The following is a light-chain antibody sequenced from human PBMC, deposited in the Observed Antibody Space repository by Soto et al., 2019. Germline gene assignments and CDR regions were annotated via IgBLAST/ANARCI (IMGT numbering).Light chain of an antibody. CDR3: QQRSSWPPVT. CDR1: QSVSRY. J-gene: IGKJ1*01. V-gene: IGKV3-11*01. Sequence: EIVLTQSPATLSLFPGERATLSCRASQSVSRYLAWYQQRPGQAPRLLIYDASNRATGIPARFSGSGSGTDFTLTISSLEPEDFAVYYCQQRSSWPPVTFGQGTKVDIK. CDR2: DAS.